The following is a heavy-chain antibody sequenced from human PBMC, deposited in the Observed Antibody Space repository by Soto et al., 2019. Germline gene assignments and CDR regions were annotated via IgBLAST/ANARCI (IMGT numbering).Heavy chain of an antibody. J-gene: IGHJ5*01. D-gene: IGHD2-15*01. CDR1: GDSISTVDYF. V-gene: IGHV4-30-4*01. CDR2: IYKSTTT. Sequence: SETLSLTCSVSGDSISTVDYFWAWIRQPPGQALEYIGYIYKSTTTYYNPSFESRVAISLDTSKSQYSLTVTSVTAADTAVYFCARGRYCLTGRCFPNWFDSWGQGTLVTVSS. CDR3: ARGRYCLTGRCFPNWFDS.